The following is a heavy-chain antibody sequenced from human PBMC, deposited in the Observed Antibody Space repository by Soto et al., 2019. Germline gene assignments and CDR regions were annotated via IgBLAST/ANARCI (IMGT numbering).Heavy chain of an antibody. CDR2: SIPIFGTS. V-gene: IGHV1-69*01. J-gene: IGHJ6*02. D-gene: IGHD5-12*01. Sequence: QVQLVQSGAEVKKPASSVKVSCKASGGTLTNYPFTWVRMTPGEGVKWRGGSIPIFGTSNYAQNFQGRVTISVDESTSTAYMELSSLRSEDTAVYYCARGRGYSGDDHYYYFDMDVWGQGTTVTVSS. CDR3: ARGRGYSGDDHYYYFDMDV. CDR1: GGTLTNYP.